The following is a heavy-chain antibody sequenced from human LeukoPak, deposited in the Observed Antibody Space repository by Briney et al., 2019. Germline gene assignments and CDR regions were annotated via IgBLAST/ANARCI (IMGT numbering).Heavy chain of an antibody. Sequence: QSGGSLRLSCAASGFTFSSYSMNWVRQAPGKGLEWVSYISSSSSTIYYADSVKGRFTISRDNAKNSLYLQMNSLRAEDTAVYYCTTAPSYYYDSSGHLSPFDCWGQGTLVTVSS. CDR2: ISSSSSTI. V-gene: IGHV3-48*01. CDR1: GFTFSSYS. J-gene: IGHJ4*02. CDR3: TTAPSYYYDSSGHLSPFDC. D-gene: IGHD3-22*01.